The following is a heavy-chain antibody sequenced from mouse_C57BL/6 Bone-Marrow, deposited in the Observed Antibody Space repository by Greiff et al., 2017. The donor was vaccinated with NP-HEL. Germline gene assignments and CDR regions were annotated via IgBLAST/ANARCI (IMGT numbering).Heavy chain of an antibody. V-gene: IGHV2-5*01. CDR2: IWRGGST. Sequence: QVHVKQSGPGLVQPSQSLSITCTVSGFSLTSYGVHWVRQSPGKGLEWLGVIWRGGSTDYNAAFMSRLSITKDNSKSQVFFKMNSLQADDTAIYYCASSAYYGNYVAWFAYWGQGTLVTVSA. CDR3: ASSAYYGNYVAWFAY. D-gene: IGHD2-10*01. J-gene: IGHJ3*01. CDR1: GFSLTSYG.